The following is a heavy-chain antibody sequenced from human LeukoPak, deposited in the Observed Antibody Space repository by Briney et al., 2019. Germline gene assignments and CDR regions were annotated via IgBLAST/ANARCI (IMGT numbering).Heavy chain of an antibody. CDR3: ASYNCSGGSCYYPYYYYGMDV. V-gene: IGHV1-8*01. D-gene: IGHD2-15*01. CDR2: MNPNSGNT. J-gene: IGHJ6*02. Sequence: ASVKVSCKASGYTFTSYDINWVRQATGQGLEWMGWMNPNSGNTGYAQKLQGRVTMTRNTSISTAYMELSSLRSEDTAVYYCASYNCSGGSCYYPYYYYGMDVWGQGTTVTVSS. CDR1: GYTFTSYD.